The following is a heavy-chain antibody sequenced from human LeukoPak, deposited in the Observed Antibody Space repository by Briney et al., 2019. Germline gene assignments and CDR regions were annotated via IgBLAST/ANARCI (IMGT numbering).Heavy chain of an antibody. CDR3: ARRRAVESLDYYYYGMDV. CDR2: IYHSGST. Sequence: SGTLSLTCAVSGGSISSGGYSWSWIRQPPGKGLEWIGYIYHSGSTYYNPSLKSRVTISVDRSKNQFSLKLSSVTAADTAVYYCARRRAVESLDYYYYGMDVWGQGTTVTVSS. V-gene: IGHV4-30-2*01. D-gene: IGHD6-19*01. J-gene: IGHJ6*02. CDR1: GGSISSGGYS.